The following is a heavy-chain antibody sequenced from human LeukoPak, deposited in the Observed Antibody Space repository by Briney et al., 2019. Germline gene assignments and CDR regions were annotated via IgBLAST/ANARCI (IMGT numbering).Heavy chain of an antibody. D-gene: IGHD1-26*01. V-gene: IGHV3-21*01. CDR2: ISSSSSYI. CDR3: ATAGATNYYFDY. J-gene: IGHJ4*02. Sequence: GGSLRLSCAASGFTVSSNYMSCVRQAPGKGLEWVSSISSSSSYIYYADSVKGRFTISRDNAKNSLYLQMNSLRAEDTAVYYCATAGATNYYFDYWGQGTLVTVSS. CDR1: GFTVSSNY.